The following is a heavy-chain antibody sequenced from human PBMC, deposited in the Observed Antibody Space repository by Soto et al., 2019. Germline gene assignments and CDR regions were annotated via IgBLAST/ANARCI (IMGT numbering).Heavy chain of an antibody. D-gene: IGHD2-2*01. V-gene: IGHV1-18*01. CDR3: ARDGEQYQLLSWFDP. CDR2: ISAYNGNT. J-gene: IGHJ5*02. Sequence: GASVKVSCKASGYTFTSYGISWVRQAPGQGLEWTGWISAYNGNTDYAQKLQGRVTMTTDTSTSTAYMELRSLRSDDTAVYYCARDGEQYQLLSWFDPWGQGTLVTVSS. CDR1: GYTFTSYG.